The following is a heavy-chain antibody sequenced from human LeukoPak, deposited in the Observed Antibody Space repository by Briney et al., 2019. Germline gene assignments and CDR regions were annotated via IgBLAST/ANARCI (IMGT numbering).Heavy chain of an antibody. V-gene: IGHV5-51*01. CDR1: GYFFTNFW. CDR3: ARRPSSGAFEI. D-gene: IGHD3-10*01. CDR2: IFPGDSSV. Sequence: GESLKISCQASGYFFTNFWIGWVRQMPGKGLEWMGVIFPGDSSVKYSPSFQGRVTISVDKSISTAYLQWSSLKASDTAMYYCARRPSSGAFEIWGQGTVVTVS. J-gene: IGHJ3*02.